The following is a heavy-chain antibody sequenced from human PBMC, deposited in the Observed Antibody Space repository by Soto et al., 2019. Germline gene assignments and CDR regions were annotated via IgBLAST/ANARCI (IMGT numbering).Heavy chain of an antibody. J-gene: IGHJ6*02. CDR2: ISSSSSYI. D-gene: IGHD3-22*01. CDR1: GFTFSSYS. V-gene: IGHV3-21*01. Sequence: EVQLVESGGGLVKPGGSLRLSCAASGFTFSSYSMNWVRQAPGNGLEWVSSISSSSSYIYYADSVKGRFTISRDNAKNSLYLQMNSLRAEDTAVYYCARDPYYYDSSGSYYYYYGMDVWGQGTTVSVSS. CDR3: ARDPYYYDSSGSYYYYYGMDV.